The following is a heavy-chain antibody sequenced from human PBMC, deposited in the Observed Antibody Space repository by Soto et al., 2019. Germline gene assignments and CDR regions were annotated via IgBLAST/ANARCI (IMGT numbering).Heavy chain of an antibody. Sequence: PSETLSLTCTVSGGSISNSSYLWGWIRQPPGKGLQWIGSVPYSGSTYYNPSLKSRVTISVDTSKTQSSLRLSSVTAADTAVYYCSRIAVSGLITGFDYWGQGALVTVSS. CDR2: VPYSGST. CDR3: SRIAVSGLITGFDY. J-gene: IGHJ4*02. V-gene: IGHV4-39*01. CDR1: GGSISNSSYL. D-gene: IGHD6-19*01.